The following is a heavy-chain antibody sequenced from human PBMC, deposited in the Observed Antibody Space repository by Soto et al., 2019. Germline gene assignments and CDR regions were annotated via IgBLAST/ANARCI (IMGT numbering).Heavy chain of an antibody. V-gene: IGHV3-33*01. CDR2: IWSDESNK. CDR1: GLTFSSFV. D-gene: IGHD4-17*01. Sequence: QVQLVESGGGVVQPGRSLRLSCAASGLTFSSFVMHWVRQAPGQGLEWVAAIWSDESNKYYADSVKGRVTISRDNSKNTLYLQMNSLRAEDTAVYYCAREGGAAVTDYWGQGTLVTVSS. CDR3: AREGGAAVTDY. J-gene: IGHJ4*02.